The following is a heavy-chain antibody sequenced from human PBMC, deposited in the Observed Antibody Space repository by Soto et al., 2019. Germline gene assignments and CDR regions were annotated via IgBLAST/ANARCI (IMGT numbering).Heavy chain of an antibody. Sequence: SETLSLTCTISNGSIGTNYWSWLRQPPGKPLEWIGHIYYSGTTNYNPSLKSRVTLSVDMSKSQFSLKLTSATAADTAVYYCARHRWASGYYLVFDSWGQGTLVTVSS. D-gene: IGHD3-3*01. J-gene: IGHJ4*02. CDR3: ARHRWASGYYLVFDS. V-gene: IGHV4-59*08. CDR1: NGSIGTNY. CDR2: IYYSGTT.